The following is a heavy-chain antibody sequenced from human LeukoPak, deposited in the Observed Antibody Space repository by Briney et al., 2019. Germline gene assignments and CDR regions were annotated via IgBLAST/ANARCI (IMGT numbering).Heavy chain of an antibody. J-gene: IGHJ4*02. Sequence: SVKVSCKASGYTFTSYGISWVRQAPGQGLEWMGGIIPIFGIANYAQKFQGRVTITADESTSTAYMELRSLRSDDTAVYYCARDSRIAVAGREIDYWGQGTLVTVSS. D-gene: IGHD6-19*01. V-gene: IGHV1-69*13. CDR3: ARDSRIAVAGREIDY. CDR1: GYTFTSYG. CDR2: IIPIFGIA.